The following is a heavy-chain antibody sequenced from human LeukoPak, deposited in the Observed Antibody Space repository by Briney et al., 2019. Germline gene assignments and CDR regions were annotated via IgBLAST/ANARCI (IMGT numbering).Heavy chain of an antibody. D-gene: IGHD5-12*01. Sequence: ASVKVSCKASGGTFSSYAISWVRQAPGQGLEWMGGMIPIFGTANYAQKFQGRVTITADESTSTAYMELSSLRSEDTAVYYCARGLRGYESYYYYYGMDVWGKGTTVTVSS. J-gene: IGHJ6*04. CDR3: ARGLRGYESYYYYYGMDV. V-gene: IGHV1-69*13. CDR2: MIPIFGTA. CDR1: GGTFSSYA.